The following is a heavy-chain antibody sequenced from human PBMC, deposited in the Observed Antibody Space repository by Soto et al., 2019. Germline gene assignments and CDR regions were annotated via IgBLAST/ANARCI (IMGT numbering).Heavy chain of an antibody. CDR2: INTGSGNT. CDR1: GYTFTSYA. J-gene: IGHJ4*02. D-gene: IGHD5-12*01. V-gene: IGHV1-3*04. Sequence: ASVKVSCKASGYTFTSYAIHWVRQAPGQSLEWMGWINTGSGNTKYSQKLQGRVTITGDTSASTAYMEVSSLRSGDSAVYYCARGGYSGYQWDYWGQGTLVTAPQ. CDR3: ARGGYSGYQWDY.